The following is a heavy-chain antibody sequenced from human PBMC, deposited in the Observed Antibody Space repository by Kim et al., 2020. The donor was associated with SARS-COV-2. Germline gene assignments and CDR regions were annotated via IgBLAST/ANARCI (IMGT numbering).Heavy chain of an antibody. CDR3: ARGEEGGSSGWRVSRNYYYYMDV. J-gene: IGHJ6*03. CDR2: IYYSGST. D-gene: IGHD6-19*01. V-gene: IGHV4-31*03. CDR1: GGSISSGGYY. Sequence: SETLSLTCTVSGGSISSGGYYWSWIRQHPGKGLEWIGYIYYSGSTYYNPSLKSRVTISVDTSKNQFSLKLSSVTAADTAVYYCARGEEGGSSGWRVSRNYYYYMDVWGKGTTVTVSS.